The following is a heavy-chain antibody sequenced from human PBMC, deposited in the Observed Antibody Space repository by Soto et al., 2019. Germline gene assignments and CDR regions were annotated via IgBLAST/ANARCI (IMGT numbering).Heavy chain of an antibody. CDR2: IIPIYGTA. CDR1: GGTFSSYA. J-gene: IGHJ1*01. Sequence: SVKVSCKASGGTFSSYAISWVRQAPGQGLEWMGGIIPIYGTANYAQKFQGRVTITADESTSTAYMELSSLRSEDTAVYYCARDGQQQLAFQPWGQGTLVTVSS. V-gene: IGHV1-69*13. CDR3: ARDGQQQLAFQP. D-gene: IGHD6-13*01.